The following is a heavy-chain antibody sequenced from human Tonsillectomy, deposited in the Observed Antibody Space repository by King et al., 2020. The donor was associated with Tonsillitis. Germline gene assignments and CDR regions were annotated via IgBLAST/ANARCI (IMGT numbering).Heavy chain of an antibody. J-gene: IGHJ3*02. D-gene: IGHD3-22*01. Sequence: QLVQSGAEVKKPGESLKISCKGSGYSFTSYWIGWVRQMPGKGLEWMGIIYPGDSDTRYSPSFQGQVTISADKSISTAYLQWSSLKASDTAMYYCARQGSYYDSSGYYLAGAFDIWGQGTMVTVSS. CDR1: GYSFTSYW. CDR2: IYPGDSDT. V-gene: IGHV5-51*01. CDR3: ARQGSYYDSSGYYLAGAFDI.